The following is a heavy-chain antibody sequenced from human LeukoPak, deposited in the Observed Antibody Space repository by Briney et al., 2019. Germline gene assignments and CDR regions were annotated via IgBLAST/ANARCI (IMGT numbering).Heavy chain of an antibody. CDR2: ISSSSSSI. CDR3: ARDEDAF. Sequence: PSETLSLTCTVSGGSISSSSYYWGWVRQAPGKGLEWVSYISSSSSSIYYADSVKGRFTISRDNAKNSLYLQMNSLRDEDTAVYYCARDEDAFGGQGTLVTVSS. J-gene: IGHJ4*02. CDR1: GGSISSSSYY. V-gene: IGHV3-48*02.